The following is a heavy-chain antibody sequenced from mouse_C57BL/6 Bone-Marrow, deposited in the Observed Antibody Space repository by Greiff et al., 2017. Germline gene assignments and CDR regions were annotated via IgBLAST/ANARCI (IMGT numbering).Heavy chain of an antibody. CDR3: ARLELTGGYYFDY. CDR2: ISSGGSYT. CDR1: GFTFSSYG. V-gene: IGHV5-6*01. Sequence: EVQGVESGGDLVKPGGSLKLSCAASGFTFSSYGMSWVRQTPDKRLAWVATISSGGSYTYYPDSVKGRFTISRDNAKNTLYLQMSSLKSEDTAMYYCARLELTGGYYFDYWGQGTTLTVSS. J-gene: IGHJ2*01. D-gene: IGHD4-1*01.